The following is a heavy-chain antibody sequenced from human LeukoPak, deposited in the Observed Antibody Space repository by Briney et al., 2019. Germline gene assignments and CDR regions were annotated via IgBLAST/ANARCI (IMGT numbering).Heavy chain of an antibody. J-gene: IGHJ3*02. V-gene: IGHV1-18*01. D-gene: IGHD3-9*01. CDR3: AKDPRNILTGDYDDFDI. Sequence: ASVKVSCKASGYTFTNFGISWVRQAPGQGLEWMGWITPYNGNTNYAQTLQGRVTMTTDTSTSTAYMELRSLRSDDTAVYFCAKDPRNILTGDYDDFDIWGQGTMVIVSS. CDR1: GYTFTNFG. CDR2: ITPYNGNT.